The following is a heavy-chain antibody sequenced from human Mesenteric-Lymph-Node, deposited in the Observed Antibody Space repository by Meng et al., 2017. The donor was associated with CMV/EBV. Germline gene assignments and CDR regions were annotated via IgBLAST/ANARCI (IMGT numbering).Heavy chain of an antibody. CDR1: GGSFSGYY. CDR3: ARHQRWLKSEGGFNY. Sequence: GRLQRGCAGLLKPSETLSLTCTVYGGSFSGYYWSWIRQPTGKGLEWIGEINHSGSTNYNPSLKSRVTISVDTSKNQFSLKLSSVIAADTAVYYCARHQRWLKSEGGFNYWGQGTLVTVSS. CDR2: INHSGST. V-gene: IGHV4-34*01. J-gene: IGHJ4*02. D-gene: IGHD4-23*01.